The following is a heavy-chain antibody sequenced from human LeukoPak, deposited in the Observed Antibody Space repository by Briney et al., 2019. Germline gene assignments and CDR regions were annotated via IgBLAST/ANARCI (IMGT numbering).Heavy chain of an antibody. CDR3: APTAEAYTSWWKV. Sequence: GASVKVSCKASGYKFTDDYMHWVRQAPGQGFEFMGWINPDSGFTNYAQKFKGRVTMTRDTSISTAYLEVRSLTSDDTAVYYCAPTAEAYTSWWKVWGQGTLVTVSP. D-gene: IGHD3-16*01. CDR1: GYKFTDDY. J-gene: IGHJ4*02. CDR2: INPDSGFT. V-gene: IGHV1-2*02.